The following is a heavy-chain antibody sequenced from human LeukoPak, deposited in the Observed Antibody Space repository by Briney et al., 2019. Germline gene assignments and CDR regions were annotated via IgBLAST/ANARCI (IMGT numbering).Heavy chain of an antibody. D-gene: IGHD7-27*01. CDR1: GFTFSTYA. CDR2: ISYDGTTT. Sequence: GGSLRLSCVVSGFTFSTYAIHWVRQAPGKGLEWVAAISYDGTTTYYADSVKGRSTISRDNFKNTLYLEMSSLRVEDTAVYYCAKDGGLWVSAHWGDSWGRGTLVTVSS. J-gene: IGHJ4*02. CDR3: AKDGGLWVSAHWGDS. V-gene: IGHV3-30*15.